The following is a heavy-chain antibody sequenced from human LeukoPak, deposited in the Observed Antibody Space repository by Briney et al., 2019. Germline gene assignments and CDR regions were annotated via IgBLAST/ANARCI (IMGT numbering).Heavy chain of an antibody. CDR2: INPSGGST. J-gene: IGHJ4*02. CDR1: GYTFASYG. CDR3: ARFNQRRSKDY. D-gene: IGHD4-11*01. Sequence: ASVKVSCKASGYTFASYGISWVRQAPGQGLEWMGIINPSGGSTSYAQKFQGRVTMTRDMSTSTVYMELSSLRSEDTAVYYCARFNQRRSKDYWGQGTLVTVSS. V-gene: IGHV1-46*01.